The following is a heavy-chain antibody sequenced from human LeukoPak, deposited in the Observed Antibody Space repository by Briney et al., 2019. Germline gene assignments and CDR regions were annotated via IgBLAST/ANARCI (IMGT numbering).Heavy chain of an antibody. J-gene: IGHJ2*01. CDR2: IYTSGST. D-gene: IGHD2-21*02. CDR3: ARNGYSGGDCYWYFDL. Sequence: SETLSLTCTVSGGSISSYYWSWIRQPAGKGLEWIGRIYTSGSTNYNPSLKSRVTISVDKSKNQFSLKPSSVTAADTAVYYCARNGYSGGDCYWYFDLWGRGTLVTVSS. CDR1: GGSISSYY. V-gene: IGHV4-4*07.